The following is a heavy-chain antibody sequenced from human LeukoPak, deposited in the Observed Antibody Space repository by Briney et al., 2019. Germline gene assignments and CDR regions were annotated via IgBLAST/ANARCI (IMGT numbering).Heavy chain of an antibody. Sequence: ASVKVSCKASGYTFNSYDISWVRQAPGQGLEWMVWISTYNGNTNYALKVQGRATMTTDTSTSTAYMELRSLRSDDTAVYYCARVLRYDFWSAYYFDYWGQGTLVTVSS. J-gene: IGHJ4*02. CDR3: ARVLRYDFWSAYYFDY. CDR2: ISTYNGNT. CDR1: GYTFNSYD. D-gene: IGHD3-3*01. V-gene: IGHV1-18*01.